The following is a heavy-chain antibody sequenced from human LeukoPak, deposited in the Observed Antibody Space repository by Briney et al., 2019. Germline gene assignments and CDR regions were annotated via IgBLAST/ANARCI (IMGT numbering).Heavy chain of an antibody. D-gene: IGHD3-10*01. J-gene: IGHJ6*02. Sequence: GGSMRLSCAASGFTFSSYSMNWVRQAPGKGREWVSSISSSSSQISYADSVKGRFTISTDNATNSLYLQMNSLRAEDTAVYYCARDSYYGSGSPDYYGMDVWGQGTTVTVSS. V-gene: IGHV3-21*01. CDR1: GFTFSSYS. CDR2: ISSSSSQI. CDR3: ARDSYYGSGSPDYYGMDV.